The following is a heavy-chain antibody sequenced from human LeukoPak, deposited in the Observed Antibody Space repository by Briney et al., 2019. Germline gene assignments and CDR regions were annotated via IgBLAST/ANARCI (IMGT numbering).Heavy chain of an antibody. CDR2: INPNSGDT. J-gene: IGHJ4*02. CDR3: ARGTVGYFDY. Sequence: GASVKVSCKASGYTFTNYYMHWVRQAPGQGLEWMGWINPNSGDTNYAQRFQGRVTMTRGTSITTTYMELNRLRSDDTAVYYCARGTVGYFDYWGQGTLVTVSS. CDR1: GYTFTNYY. D-gene: IGHD4-11*01. V-gene: IGHV1-2*02.